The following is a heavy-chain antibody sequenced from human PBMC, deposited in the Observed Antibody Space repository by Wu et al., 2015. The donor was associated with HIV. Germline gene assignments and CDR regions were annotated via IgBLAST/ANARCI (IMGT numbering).Heavy chain of an antibody. CDR3: LTAIDGIVY. D-gene: IGHD5-24*01. J-gene: IGHJ4*02. CDR2: INPATGDT. Sequence: AQMVQSGTEVKKSGASLKISCMTAGYTFSAYYIHWVRQAPGQGLEWMGWINPATGDTKFVQTFQGRLAMTRDTTTDTVNLILASVKPNDTATYYCLTAIDGIVYWGQGPLVTVSS. CDR1: GYTFSAYY. V-gene: IGHV1-2*02.